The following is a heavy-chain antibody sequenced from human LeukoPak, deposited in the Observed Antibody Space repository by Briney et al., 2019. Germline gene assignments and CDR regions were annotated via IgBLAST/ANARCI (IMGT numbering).Heavy chain of an antibody. Sequence: SETLSLTCTVSGGSISSGSYYWSWIRQPTGKGLEWIGRIYTSGSTNYNPSLKSRVTISVDTSKNQFSLKLSSVTAADTAVYYCARDIYDSSGYSEYNWLDPWGQGTLVTVSS. D-gene: IGHD3-22*01. V-gene: IGHV4-61*02. J-gene: IGHJ5*02. CDR3: ARDIYDSSGYSEYNWLDP. CDR2: IYTSGST. CDR1: GGSISSGSYY.